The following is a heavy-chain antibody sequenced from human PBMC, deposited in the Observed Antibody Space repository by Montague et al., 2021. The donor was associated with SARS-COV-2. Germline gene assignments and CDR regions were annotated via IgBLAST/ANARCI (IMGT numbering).Heavy chain of an antibody. D-gene: IGHD4-23*01. V-gene: IGHV4-4*07. CDR3: AGDVVTHLGTFDY. CDR2: VSSSGST. Sequence: SETLSLTCTVSGDSITYFYWSWIRQPAGNGLEWIGRVSSSGSTNYNPSLRSRVPMSVDTSKSQFSLKLSPVTAADTAVYYCAGDVVTHLGTFDYGGRGTLVTVSS. J-gene: IGHJ4*02. CDR1: GDSITYFY.